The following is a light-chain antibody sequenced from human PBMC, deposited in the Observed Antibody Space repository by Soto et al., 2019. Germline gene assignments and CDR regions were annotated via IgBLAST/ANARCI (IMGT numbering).Light chain of an antibody. CDR3: SSYGGSSNLV. Sequence: QSALTQPPSASGSPGQSVTISCTGTSSDVGGYNDVSWYQQHPGKAPKLMIYEVSKRPSGVPDRFSGSKSGTAASLTVSGLQAEDEADYYCSSYGGSSNLVFGGGTKLTVL. V-gene: IGLV2-8*01. J-gene: IGLJ2*01. CDR2: EVS. CDR1: SSDVGGYND.